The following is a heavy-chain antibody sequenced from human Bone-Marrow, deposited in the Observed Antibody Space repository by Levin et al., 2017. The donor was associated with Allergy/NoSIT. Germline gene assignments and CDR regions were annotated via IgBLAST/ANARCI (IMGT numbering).Heavy chain of an antibody. J-gene: IGHJ4*02. CDR1: GFTFSTYA. CDR3: AKDGVSNDFWSGYWRY. V-gene: IGHV3-23*01. D-gene: IGHD3-3*01. CDR2: ISGGGGST. Sequence: PGGSLRLSCAASGFTFSTYAMSWVRQAPGKGLEWVSTISGGGGSTYYADAVKGRFTISRDKSKNTLYLQMNRLRAEDTAIYYCAKDGVSNDFWSGYWRYWGQGTLVTVSS.